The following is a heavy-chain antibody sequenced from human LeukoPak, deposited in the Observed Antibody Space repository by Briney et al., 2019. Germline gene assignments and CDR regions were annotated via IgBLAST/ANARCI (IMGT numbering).Heavy chain of an antibody. CDR3: ASGGMYLTGYQSY. CDR1: GFTFSSYA. V-gene: IGHV3-30*01. J-gene: IGHJ4*02. Sequence: GGSLRLSCAASGFTFSSYAMHWVRQAPGKGLEWVAVISYDGSNKYYADSVKGRFTISRDNSKNTLYLQMNSLRAEDTAVYYCASGGMYLTGYQSYWGQGTLVTVSS. CDR2: ISYDGSNK. D-gene: IGHD3-9*01.